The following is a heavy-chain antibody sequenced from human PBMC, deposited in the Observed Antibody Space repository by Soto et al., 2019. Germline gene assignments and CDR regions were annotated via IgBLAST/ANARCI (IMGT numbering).Heavy chain of an antibody. V-gene: IGHV4-39*01. D-gene: IGHD6-19*01. CDR1: GGSISSSGYY. Sequence: QPQLQESGPGLVKPSETLSLTCTVSGGSISSSGYYWGWIRQPPGKGLEWIGSIYSSGSTYFNPSPKSRVTISVHTSKNQFSLMLSSVTAADTAVYFCARRDSSGWGPFDYWGQGTLVTVSS. CDR3: ARRDSSGWGPFDY. CDR2: IYSSGST. J-gene: IGHJ4*02.